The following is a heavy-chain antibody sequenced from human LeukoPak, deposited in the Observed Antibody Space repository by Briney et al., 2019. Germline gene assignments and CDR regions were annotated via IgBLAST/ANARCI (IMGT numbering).Heavy chain of an antibody. CDR1: GFTFSSYA. CDR3: AKYVATVPTHYYYYALDV. J-gene: IGHJ6*02. Sequence: GGSLRLSCAASGFTFSSYAMSWVRQAPGKGLEWVLAISGRVGSTYYADSVKGRFTFSRDNSKNTLYLQMNSLRAEDTAVYYCAKYVATVPTHYYYYALDVWGQGTTVTVSS. CDR2: ISGRVGST. V-gene: IGHV3-23*01. D-gene: IGHD4-11*01.